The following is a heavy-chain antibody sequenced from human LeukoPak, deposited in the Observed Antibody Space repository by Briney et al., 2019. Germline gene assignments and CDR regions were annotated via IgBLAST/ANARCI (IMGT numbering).Heavy chain of an antibody. J-gene: IGHJ4*02. D-gene: IGHD3-10*01. CDR1: GGSISSSTYY. Sequence: SETLSLTCTVSGGSISSSTYYWGWIRQPPGKGLEWIGSIYYSGSTYYNPSLKSQVTISVDTSKNQFSLKLSSVTAADTAVYYCARGNGGSGSYYPFNYWGQGALVTVSS. CDR2: IYYSGST. CDR3: ARGNGGSGSYYPFNY. V-gene: IGHV4-39*07.